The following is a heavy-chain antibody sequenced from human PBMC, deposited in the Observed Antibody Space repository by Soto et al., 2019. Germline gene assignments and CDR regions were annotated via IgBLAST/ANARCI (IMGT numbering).Heavy chain of an antibody. J-gene: IGHJ6*02. Sequence: QVQLVQSGAEVKKPGSSVKVSCKASGGTFSSYAISWVRQAPGQGLEWMGGIIPIFGTANYAQKLQGRVTITADESTSTAYMELSSLRSEDTAVYYCARSVVVVAAIYYYYYYGMDVWGQGTTVTVSS. CDR3: ARSVVVVAAIYYYYYYGMDV. CDR2: IIPIFGTA. D-gene: IGHD2-15*01. CDR1: GGTFSSYA. V-gene: IGHV1-69*01.